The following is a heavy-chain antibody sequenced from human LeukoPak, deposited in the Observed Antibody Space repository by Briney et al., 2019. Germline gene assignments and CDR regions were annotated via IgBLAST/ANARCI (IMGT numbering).Heavy chain of an antibody. D-gene: IGHD4-17*01. V-gene: IGHV4-61*02. CDR3: ASHDYGDYFGLDV. J-gene: IGHJ6*04. Sequence: SETLSLTCTVSGCSISSCSYYWSWIRQPAGKGLEWIGRIYTSGSTNYNPSLKSRATMSVDTSKNPCSLKLSSMTAADTAVYYCASHDYGDYFGLDVWGKGTTVTVSS. CDR1: GCSISSCSYY. CDR2: IYTSGST.